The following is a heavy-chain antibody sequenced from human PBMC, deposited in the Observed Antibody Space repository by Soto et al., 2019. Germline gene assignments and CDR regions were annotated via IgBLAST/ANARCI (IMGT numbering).Heavy chain of an antibody. CDR2: ISAYNGNT. Sequence: ASVKVSCKASGYTFTSYGISWVRQAPGQGLEWMGWISAYNGNTNYAQKLQGRVTMTTDTSTSTAYMELRSLRSDDTAVYYCARDKRVVVAATPNYYFDYWGQGTLVTVSS. CDR3: ARDKRVVVAATPNYYFDY. CDR1: GYTFTSYG. J-gene: IGHJ4*02. V-gene: IGHV1-18*04. D-gene: IGHD2-15*01.